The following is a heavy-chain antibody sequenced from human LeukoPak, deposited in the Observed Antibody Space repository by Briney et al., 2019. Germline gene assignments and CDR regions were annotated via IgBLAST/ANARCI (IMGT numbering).Heavy chain of an antibody. CDR3: ARGPEYSSSWYRPNWFDP. V-gene: IGHV4-59*08. CDR1: GGSISSYY. D-gene: IGHD6-13*01. CDR2: IYYSGST. J-gene: IGHJ5*02. Sequence: PSETLSLTCTVSGGSISSYYWSWIRQPPGKGLEWIGYIYYSGSTNYNPSLKSRVTISVDTSKNQFSLKLSSVTAADTAVYYCARGPEYSSSWYRPNWFDPWGQGTLVTVSS.